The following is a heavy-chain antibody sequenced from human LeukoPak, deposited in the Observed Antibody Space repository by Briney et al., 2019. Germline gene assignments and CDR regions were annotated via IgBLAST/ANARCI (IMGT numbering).Heavy chain of an antibody. V-gene: IGHV3-33*01. J-gene: IGHJ6*03. CDR2: IWYDGSNK. CDR1: GFTFSSYG. CDR3: ARDAQYYDFWSGYYNHYMDV. Sequence: GGSLRLSCAASGFTFSSYGMHWVRQAPGKGLEWVAVIWYDGSNKYYADSVKGRFTISRDNSKNTLYLQMNSLRAEDTAVYYCARDAQYYDFWSGYYNHYMDVWGKGTTVTVSS. D-gene: IGHD3-3*01.